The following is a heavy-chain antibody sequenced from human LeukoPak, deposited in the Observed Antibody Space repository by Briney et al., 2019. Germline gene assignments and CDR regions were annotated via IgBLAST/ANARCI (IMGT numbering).Heavy chain of an antibody. CDR2: ISGFNT. J-gene: IGHJ4*02. D-gene: IGHD2-2*01. CDR3: VKDVCTSPRCLLYSDS. CDR1: GFAFNNYA. Sequence: GGSLRLSCRTSGFAFNNYAMNWVRQAPGKGLEWVAGISGFNTYYADSVNGRFTISRDNSKNVLYLQMNRLRVEDTAVYYCVKDVCTSPRCLLYSDSWGQGALVTVSS. V-gene: IGHV3-23*01.